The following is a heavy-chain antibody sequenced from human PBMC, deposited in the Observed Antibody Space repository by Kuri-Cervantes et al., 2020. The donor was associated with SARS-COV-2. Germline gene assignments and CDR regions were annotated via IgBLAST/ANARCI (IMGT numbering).Heavy chain of an antibody. CDR2: FDPEDGET. V-gene: IGHV1-24*01. D-gene: IGHD1-26*01. Sequence: ASVKVSCKVSGYTLTELSMHWVRQAPGKGLEWMGGFDPEDGETIYAQKFQGRVTMIEDTSTDTAYMELSRLRSDDTVVYYCARARGVGAPFEFQHWGQGTLVTVSS. CDR1: GYTLTELS. CDR3: ARARGVGAPFEFQH. J-gene: IGHJ1*01.